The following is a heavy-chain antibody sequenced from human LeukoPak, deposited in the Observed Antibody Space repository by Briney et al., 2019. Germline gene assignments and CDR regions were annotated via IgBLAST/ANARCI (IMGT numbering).Heavy chain of an antibody. Sequence: GASVKVSCKASGYTFTSYDINWVRQATGQGLEWMGWMNPNSGNTGYAQKFQGRVTMTRNTSISTAYMELSRLRSDDTAVYYCARDFDWGDYSLRGAFDIWGQGTMVTVSS. J-gene: IGHJ3*02. V-gene: IGHV1-8*01. CDR1: GYTFTSYD. D-gene: IGHD4-17*01. CDR3: ARDFDWGDYSLRGAFDI. CDR2: MNPNSGNT.